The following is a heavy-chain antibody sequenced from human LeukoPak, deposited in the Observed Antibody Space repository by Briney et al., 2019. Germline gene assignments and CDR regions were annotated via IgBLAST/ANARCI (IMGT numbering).Heavy chain of an antibody. CDR3: ARDSYYYDSSGERNFDY. CDR2: ISAYNGNT. J-gene: IGHJ4*02. Sequence: ASVKVSCKASGYTFTSYGISWVRQAPGQGLEWMGWISAYNGNTNYAQKLQGRVTMTTDTSTSTAYMELRSLRSDDTAVYYCARDSYYYDSSGERNFDYWGQGTLVTVSS. D-gene: IGHD3-22*01. CDR1: GYTFTSYG. V-gene: IGHV1-18*01.